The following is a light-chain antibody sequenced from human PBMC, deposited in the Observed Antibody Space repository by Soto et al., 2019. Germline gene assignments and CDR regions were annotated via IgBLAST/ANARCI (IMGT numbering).Light chain of an antibody. J-gene: IGLJ3*02. Sequence: QSVLTQPPSVSAAPGQKVTISCSGSSSNIGNNYVSWFQQLPGTAPKLLIYDSNKRPSGIPDRFSGSKSGTSATLDITGLQAGDEADYYCATWDRSLTGGVFGGGTKVTVL. CDR3: ATWDRSLTGGV. CDR2: DSN. V-gene: IGLV1-51*01. CDR1: SSNIGNNY.